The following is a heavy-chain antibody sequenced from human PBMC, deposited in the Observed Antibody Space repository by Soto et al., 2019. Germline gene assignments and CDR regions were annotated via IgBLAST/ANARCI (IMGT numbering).Heavy chain of an antibody. CDR3: ARGVRLQLWASHYGMDV. V-gene: IGHV1-46*01. CDR1: GYTFTSYY. CDR2: INPSGGST. D-gene: IGHD5-18*01. J-gene: IGHJ6*02. Sequence: ASVKVSCKASGYTFTSYYMHWVRQAPGQGLEGMGIINPSGGSTSYAQKFQGRVTMTRDTSISTAYMELSRLRSDDTTVYYCARGVRLQLWASHYGMDVWGQGTTVTVSS.